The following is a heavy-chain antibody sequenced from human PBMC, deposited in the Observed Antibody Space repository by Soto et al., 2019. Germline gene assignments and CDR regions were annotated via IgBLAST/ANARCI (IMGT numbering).Heavy chain of an antibody. V-gene: IGHV3-74*01. CDR1: GFTFSGYW. CDR3: ARAVRSGSYPYYYYGMDV. Sequence: GGSLRLSCAASGFTFSGYWMHWVRQAPGKGLVWVSRINSDGSSTSYADSVKGRFTISRDNAKNTLYLQMNSLRAEDAAVYYCARAVRSGSYPYYYYGMDVWGQGTTVTVSS. D-gene: IGHD3-10*01. J-gene: IGHJ6*02. CDR2: INSDGSST.